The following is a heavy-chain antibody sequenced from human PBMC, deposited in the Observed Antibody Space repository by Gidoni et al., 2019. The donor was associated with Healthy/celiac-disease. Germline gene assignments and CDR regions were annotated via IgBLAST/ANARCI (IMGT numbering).Heavy chain of an antibody. D-gene: IGHD3-22*01. J-gene: IGHJ4*02. V-gene: IGHV1-3*01. CDR2: INAGNGNT. CDR3: ARGPDALYYYDSSGYYYGAFDY. Sequence: QVQLVQSGAEVKKPGASVKVSCKASGYTFTSYAMHWVRQAPGQRLEWMGWINAGNGNTKYSQNFQGRVTITRDTSASTAYMGLSSLRSEETAVYYCARGPDALYYYDSSGYYYGAFDYWGQGTLVTVSS. CDR1: GYTFTSYA.